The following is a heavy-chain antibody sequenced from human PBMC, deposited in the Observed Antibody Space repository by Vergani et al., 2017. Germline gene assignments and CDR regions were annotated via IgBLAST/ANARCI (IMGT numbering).Heavy chain of an antibody. Sequence: VQLVESGGGLVQPGGSLRLSCAASGFTFSSYWMSWVRQAPGKGLEWVAVISYDGSNKYYADSVKGRFTISRDNSKNTLYLQMNSLRAEDTAVYYCAKGHYGDYDYYYYYGMDVWGQGTTVTVSS. J-gene: IGHJ6*02. CDR1: GFTFSSYW. V-gene: IGHV3-30*18. D-gene: IGHD4-17*01. CDR2: ISYDGSNK. CDR3: AKGHYGDYDYYYYYGMDV.